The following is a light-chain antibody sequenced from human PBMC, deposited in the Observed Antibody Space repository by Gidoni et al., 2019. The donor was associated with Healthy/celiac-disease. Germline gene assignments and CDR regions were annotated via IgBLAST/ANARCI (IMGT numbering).Light chain of an antibody. CDR3: QKYNSAPYS. J-gene: IGKJ2*03. Sequence: DIQMTQSPSSLSASVGDRVTITCRASQGISNYLAWYQQKPGKVPKLLLYAASTLQSGVPSRCSGSGSGTDFTLTISSLQPEDVATYYCQKYNSAPYSFXQXTKLEIK. V-gene: IGKV1-27*01. CDR1: QGISNY. CDR2: AAS.